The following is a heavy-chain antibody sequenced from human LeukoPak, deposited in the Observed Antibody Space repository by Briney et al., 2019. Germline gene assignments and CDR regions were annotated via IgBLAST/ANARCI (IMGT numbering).Heavy chain of an antibody. D-gene: IGHD5-12*01. J-gene: IGHJ4*02. V-gene: IGHV1-2*02. CDR3: ARTRGYSGYYD. CDR1: GYTFTGYY. CDR2: INPNSGGT. Sequence: ASVKVSCKASGYTFTGYYMNWVRQAPGQGLEWMGWINPNSGGTNYAQKFQGRVTMTRDTSISTAYKELSRLRSDDTAVYYGARTRGYSGYYDWGQGTLVTVSS.